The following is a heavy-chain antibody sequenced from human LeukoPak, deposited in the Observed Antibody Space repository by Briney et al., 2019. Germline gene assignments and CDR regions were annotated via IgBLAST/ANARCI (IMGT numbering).Heavy chain of an antibody. CDR2: IYYSGST. CDR1: GGSIRSYY. D-gene: IGHD3-22*01. V-gene: IGHV4-59*04. J-gene: IGHJ4*02. Sequence: SETLSLTCTVSGGSIRSYYWSWIRQPPGKGLEWIGSIYYSGSTYYNPSLKSRVTMSVDTSKNQFSLKLSSVTAADTAVYYCAGAYSSGYNYFDYWGQGTLVTVSS. CDR3: AGAYSSGYNYFDY.